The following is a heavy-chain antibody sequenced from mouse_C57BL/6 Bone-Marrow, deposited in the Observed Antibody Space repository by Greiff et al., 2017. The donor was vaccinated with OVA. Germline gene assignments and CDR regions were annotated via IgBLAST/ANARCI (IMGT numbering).Heavy chain of an antibody. CDR2: IDPSDSET. CDR1: GYTFTSYW. Sequence: QVQLQQPGAELVRPGSSVKLSCKASGYTFTSYWMHWVKQRPIQGLEWIGNIDPSDSETHYNQKFKDKATLTVDKSSSTAYMQLSSLTSEDSAVYYCARDYGSYYYAMDYWGQGTSATVSS. D-gene: IGHD1-1*01. V-gene: IGHV1-52*01. J-gene: IGHJ4*01. CDR3: ARDYGSYYYAMDY.